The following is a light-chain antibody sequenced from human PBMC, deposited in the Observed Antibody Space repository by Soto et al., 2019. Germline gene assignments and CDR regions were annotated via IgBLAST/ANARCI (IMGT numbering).Light chain of an antibody. V-gene: IGKV1-5*01. CDR3: QRYNSAPPLT. CDR2: DAS. Sequence: DIQMTQSPSTLSASVGDRVTITCRASQSISSWLAWYQQKPGKAPKLLIYDASSLESGVPSRFSGSGSGTEFTLTISSLQPDDFATYYCQRYNSAPPLTFGGGTKVDIK. J-gene: IGKJ4*01. CDR1: QSISSW.